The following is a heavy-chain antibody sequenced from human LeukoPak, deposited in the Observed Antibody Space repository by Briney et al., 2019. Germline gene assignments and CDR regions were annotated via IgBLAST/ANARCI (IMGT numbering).Heavy chain of an antibody. Sequence: GGSLRLSCAASGFPFSSYSMNWVRQAPGKGLEWVSYIGSRSNTIYYADSVKGRFTISRDNAKNSLYLQMNSLRAEDTAVYYCAKLGGNVGFWGQGTLVTVSS. D-gene: IGHD4-23*01. CDR2: IGSRSNTI. CDR3: AKLGGNVGF. J-gene: IGHJ4*02. CDR1: GFPFSSYS. V-gene: IGHV3-48*01.